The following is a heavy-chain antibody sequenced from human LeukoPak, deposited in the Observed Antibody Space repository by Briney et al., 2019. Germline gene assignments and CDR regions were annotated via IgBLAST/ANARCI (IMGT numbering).Heavy chain of an antibody. Sequence: ASETLSLTCTVSGGSISSSSYYWGWIRQPPGKGLEWIVMIYYSGSTYYNPSLKSRVTISVDTSKNQFSLKLSSVTAADTAVYYCATFNRDSNWFDPWGQGTLVTVSS. J-gene: IGHJ5*02. D-gene: IGHD2/OR15-2a*01. CDR1: GGSISSSSYY. CDR3: ATFNRDSNWFDP. V-gene: IGHV4-39*07. CDR2: IYYSGST.